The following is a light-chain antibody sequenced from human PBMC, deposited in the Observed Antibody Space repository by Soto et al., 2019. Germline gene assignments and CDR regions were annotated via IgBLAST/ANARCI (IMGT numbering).Light chain of an antibody. J-gene: IGKJ1*01. Sequence: EIVMTQSPATLSVSPGERATLSCRASQSVSSNLAWYQQKPGQAPRLLIYGASTRATGIPARFRGRGSGTEFTLTIGSLQSEDFAVYYCKQYNNWPPWTFGKGPRWKSN. CDR1: QSVSSN. CDR2: GAS. V-gene: IGKV3-15*01. CDR3: KQYNNWPPWT.